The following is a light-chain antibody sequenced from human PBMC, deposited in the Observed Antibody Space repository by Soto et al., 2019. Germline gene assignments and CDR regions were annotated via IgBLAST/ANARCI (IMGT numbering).Light chain of an antibody. J-gene: IGLJ1*01. CDR2: DVS. CDR3: SSYTSSSTLDV. V-gene: IGLV2-14*01. Sequence: QSALTQPASVSGSPGQSITISCTGTSSDVGGYNYVSWYQQHPGKAPKLMIFDVSNRPSGVSNRFSGSKSGNTASLTISGLQAEDEADAYCSSYTSSSTLDVFGTGTTLTVL. CDR1: SSDVGGYNY.